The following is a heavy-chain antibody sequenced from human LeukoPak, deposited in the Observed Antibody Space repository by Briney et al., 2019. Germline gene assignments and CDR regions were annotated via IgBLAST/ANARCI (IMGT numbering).Heavy chain of an antibody. V-gene: IGHV4-34*01. J-gene: IGHJ5*02. D-gene: IGHD3-3*01. CDR3: ARRGLRFLESVKYSWFGP. CDR2: INHSGST. Sequence: PSETLSLTCAVYGGSFSGYYWTWIRQPPGKGLEWIGEINHSGSTNYNPSLKSRVTVSVDTSKSQFSLKLSSVTAADTAIYFCARRGLRFLESVKYSWFGPWGREPWSPSPQ. CDR1: GGSFSGYY.